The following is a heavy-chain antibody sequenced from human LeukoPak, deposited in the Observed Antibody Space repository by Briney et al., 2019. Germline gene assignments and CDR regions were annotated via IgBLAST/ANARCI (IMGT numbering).Heavy chain of an antibody. J-gene: IGHJ4*02. CDR3: ARHRDSYGDFLFDY. D-gene: IGHD4-17*01. Sequence: SVKVSCKASGGTFSSYAISWVRQAPGQGLEWMGEIIPIFGTENYAQKFQGRVTITADESTSTAYMELSSLRSEDTAVYYCARHRDSYGDFLFDYWGQGTLVTVYS. V-gene: IGHV1-69*01. CDR1: GGTFSSYA. CDR2: IIPIFGTE.